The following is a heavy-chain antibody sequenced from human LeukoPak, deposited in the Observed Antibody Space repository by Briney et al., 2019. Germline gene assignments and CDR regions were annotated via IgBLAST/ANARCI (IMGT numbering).Heavy chain of an antibody. V-gene: IGHV3-48*03. J-gene: IGHJ6*02. D-gene: IGHD3-3*01. CDR1: GFTFSSYE. Sequence: GGSLRLSCAASGFTFSSYEMNWVRRAPGKGLEWVSYISSSGSTIYYADSVKGRFTISRDNAKNSLYLQMNSLRAEDTAVYYCARGWAGDFWSGYSYYYYYYGMDVWGQGTTVTVSS. CDR3: ARGWAGDFWSGYSYYYYYYGMDV. CDR2: ISSSGSTI.